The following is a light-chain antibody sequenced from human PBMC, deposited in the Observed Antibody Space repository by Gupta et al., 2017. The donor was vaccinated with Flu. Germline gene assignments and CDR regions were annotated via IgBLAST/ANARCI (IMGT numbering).Light chain of an antibody. J-gene: IGLJ2*01. CDR1: SSNIGSNT. CDR3: AAWDDSLSGPV. V-gene: IGLV1-44*01. Sequence: QSVLTQPPSASGTPGQRVTISCSGSSSNIGSNTVSWYQQLPGTAPKLLMYSSNQRPSGFPDRFSGPKSGTSASLAISGLQADDEADYYCAAWDDSLSGPVFGGGTKLTVL. CDR2: SSN.